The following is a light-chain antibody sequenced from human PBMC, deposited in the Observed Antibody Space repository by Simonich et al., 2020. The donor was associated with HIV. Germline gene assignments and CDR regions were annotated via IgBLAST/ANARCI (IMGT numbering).Light chain of an antibody. Sequence: DIVMTQSPDSLAVSLGERATINCKSSQSVFNSSNNKNYLAGYQQKPGQPPKLLIYWASTRESGVPDRFSGSGSGTDFTLTISSLQAEDVAVYYCLQYYNAPALSFGGGTKVEIK. J-gene: IGKJ4*01. CDR3: LQYYNAPALS. V-gene: IGKV4-1*01. CDR1: QSVFNSSNNKNY. CDR2: WAS.